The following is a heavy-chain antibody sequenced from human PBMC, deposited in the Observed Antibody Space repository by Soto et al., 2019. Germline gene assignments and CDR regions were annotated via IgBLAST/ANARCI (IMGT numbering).Heavy chain of an antibody. V-gene: IGHV3-7*03. J-gene: IGHJ5*02. CDR2: IKQDGSEK. CDR1: GFTFSSYW. Sequence: EVQLVESGGGLVQPGGSLRLSCAASGFTFSSYWMSWVRQAPGKGLEWVANIKQDGSEKYYVDSVKGRFTISRDNAKNSLYLQMNSLRAEDTAVYYCAGTQQLVPRWFDPWGQGTLVTVSS. D-gene: IGHD6-6*01. CDR3: AGTQQLVPRWFDP.